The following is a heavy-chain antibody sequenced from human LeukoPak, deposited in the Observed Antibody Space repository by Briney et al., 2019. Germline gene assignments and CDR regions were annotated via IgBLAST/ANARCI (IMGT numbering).Heavy chain of an antibody. CDR1: GGSISSYY. V-gene: IGHV4-59*08. Sequence: PSETLPLTCTVSGGSISSYYWSWIRQPPGKGLEWIAYISDIGSINYNPSLKSRVTISLDTSKNQFSLKLSSVTAADTAVYYCAGHHPRNTVDFWGQGTLVTVSS. CDR3: AGHHPRNTVDF. J-gene: IGHJ4*02. D-gene: IGHD2/OR15-2a*01. CDR2: ISDIGSI.